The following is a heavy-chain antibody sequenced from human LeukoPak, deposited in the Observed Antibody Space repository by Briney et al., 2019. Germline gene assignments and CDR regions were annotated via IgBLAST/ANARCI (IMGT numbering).Heavy chain of an antibody. Sequence: GASVKVSCKASGGTFSSYAISWVRQAPGQGLEWMGGIIPVFGTANYAQKFQGRVTITTDKSTSTAYMELSSLRAEDTAVYYCARDPSNMVRGVSGAFDIWGQGTMVTVSS. CDR2: IIPVFGTA. V-gene: IGHV1-69*05. CDR1: GGTFSSYA. D-gene: IGHD3-10*01. J-gene: IGHJ3*02. CDR3: ARDPSNMVRGVSGAFDI.